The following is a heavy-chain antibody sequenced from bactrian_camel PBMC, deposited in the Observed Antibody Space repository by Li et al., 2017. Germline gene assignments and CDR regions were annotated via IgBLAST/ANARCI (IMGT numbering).Heavy chain of an antibody. J-gene: IGHJ6*01. CDR3: AAEGDYSDIDVGADFGY. CDR2: ISTGGIT. D-gene: IGHD4*01. CDR1: GFTFLNYA. Sequence: VQLVESGGDLVQPGGSLRLSCAASGFTFLNYAMSWVRQAPGKGLEWVSTISTGGITAEADSVKGRFTISRDNAENTMYLQMNSLKAEDTAVYYCAAEGDYSDIDVGADFGYWGRGTQVTVS. V-gene: IGHV3S40*01.